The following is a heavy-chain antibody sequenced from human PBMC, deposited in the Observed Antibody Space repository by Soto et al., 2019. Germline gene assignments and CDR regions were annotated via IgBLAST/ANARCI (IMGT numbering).Heavy chain of an antibody. CDR3: ARDDPSYYYGTLDY. D-gene: IGHD3-10*01. J-gene: IGHJ4*02. V-gene: IGHV3-33*01. CDR1: GFTFSSYG. Sequence: GGSLRLSCAASGFTFSSYGMHWVRQAPGKGLEWVAVIWYDGSNKYYADSVKGRFTISRDNSKNTLYLQMNSLRAEDTAVYYCARDDPSYYYGTLDYWGQGTLVTVS. CDR2: IWYDGSNK.